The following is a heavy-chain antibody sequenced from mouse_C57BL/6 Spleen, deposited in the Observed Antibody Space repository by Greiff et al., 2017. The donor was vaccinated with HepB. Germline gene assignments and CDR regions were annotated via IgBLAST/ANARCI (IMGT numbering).Heavy chain of an antibody. CDR1: GYAFSSSW. D-gene: IGHD1-1*01. CDR3: ARTLLRVFYFDY. J-gene: IGHJ2*01. V-gene: IGHV1-82*01. CDR2: IYPGDGDT. Sequence: VQLQQSGPELVKPGASVKISCKASGYAFSSSWMNWVKQRPGKGLEWIGRIYPGDGDTNYNGKFKGKATLTADKSSSTAYMQLSSLTSEDSAVYFCARTLLRVFYFDYWGQSTTLTVSS.